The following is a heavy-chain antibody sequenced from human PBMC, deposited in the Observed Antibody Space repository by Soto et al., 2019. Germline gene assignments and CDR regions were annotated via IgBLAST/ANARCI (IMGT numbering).Heavy chain of an antibody. CDR2: ISGSGGST. D-gene: IGHD1-26*01. V-gene: IGHV3-23*01. J-gene: IGHJ1*01. Sequence: GWSLRLSCAASGFTFSSYAMSWVRQAPGKGLEWVSAISGSGGSTYYADSVKGRFTISRDNSKKTLDLQMNNLRAEDTAVYYYARELQWAQTWVEHLGQDTLVTASS. CDR3: ARELQWAQTWVEH. CDR1: GFTFSSYA.